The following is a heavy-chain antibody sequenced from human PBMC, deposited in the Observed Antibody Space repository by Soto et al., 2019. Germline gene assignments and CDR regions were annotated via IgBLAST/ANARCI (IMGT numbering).Heavy chain of an antibody. Sequence: ASVKVSCKASGYTFTSYAMHWVRQAPGQRLEWMGWINAGNGNTKYSQKFQGRVTVTRDTSASTAYMELCSLRSEDTAVYYCARAGYCSSTSCLPPNSYGMDVWGQGTTVTVS. CDR1: GYTFTSYA. J-gene: IGHJ6*02. CDR2: INAGNGNT. CDR3: ARAGYCSSTSCLPPNSYGMDV. V-gene: IGHV1-3*01. D-gene: IGHD2-2*03.